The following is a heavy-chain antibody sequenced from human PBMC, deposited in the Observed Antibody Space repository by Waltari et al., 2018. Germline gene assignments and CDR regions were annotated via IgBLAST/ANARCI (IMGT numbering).Heavy chain of an antibody. CDR2: ISGDSGSI. J-gene: IGHJ3*02. CDR3: ARDRDWAFDI. V-gene: IGHV3-48*04. D-gene: IGHD2-21*01. Sequence: EVQLVESGGGLVQPGGSLRLSCAASGFTFSSYSMNWFGQSPGKGWEGVSYISGDSGSIHYADSVKGRITVSRDNAKNSLYLQMSSLTAEDTAVFYCARDRDWAFDIWGQGTMVTVSS. CDR1: GFTFSSYS.